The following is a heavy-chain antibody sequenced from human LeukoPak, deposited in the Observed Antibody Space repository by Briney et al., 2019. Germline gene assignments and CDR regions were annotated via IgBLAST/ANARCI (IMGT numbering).Heavy chain of an antibody. Sequence: GGSLRLSCAASGFTFTNYIMNWVRQAPGKGLEWVSYISSSSTTIYYADSVKGRFTISRDNAKNSLHLQMNSLRDEDTAVYYCARDLGLRSFDYWGQGTLVTVSS. CDR1: GFTFTNYI. CDR2: ISSSSTTI. J-gene: IGHJ4*02. V-gene: IGHV3-48*02. D-gene: IGHD5/OR15-5a*01. CDR3: ARDLGLRSFDY.